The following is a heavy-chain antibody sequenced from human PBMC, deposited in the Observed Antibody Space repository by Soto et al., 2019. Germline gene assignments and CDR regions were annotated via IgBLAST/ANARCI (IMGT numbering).Heavy chain of an antibody. D-gene: IGHD5-12*01. Sequence: EVQLVESGGGLVKPGGSLRLSCAASGFIFSTYSMNWVRQAPGRGLEWVSSISSSSSYIYYADSMKGRFTISRDNAKNSLYLQMNSLSAEDTAVYYCARVRVATAYAFDILVQGTMVIFSS. CDR2: ISSSSSYI. V-gene: IGHV3-21*01. J-gene: IGHJ3*02. CDR1: GFIFSTYS. CDR3: ARVRVATAYAFDI.